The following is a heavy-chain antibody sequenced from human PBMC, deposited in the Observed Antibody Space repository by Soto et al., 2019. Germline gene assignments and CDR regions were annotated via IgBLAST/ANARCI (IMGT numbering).Heavy chain of an antibody. CDR1: GSSVCSGSYY. Sequence: SATLSLTCTVSGSSVCSGSYYWSLIRQPPGKGLEWIGYIYYSGSTNYNPSLKSRVTISVDTSKNQFSLKLSSVTAADTAVYYCAIGGACISTSCHGAFDIWGQGTMVT. J-gene: IGHJ3*02. CDR3: AIGGACISTSCHGAFDI. D-gene: IGHD2-2*01. V-gene: IGHV4-61*01. CDR2: IYYSGST.